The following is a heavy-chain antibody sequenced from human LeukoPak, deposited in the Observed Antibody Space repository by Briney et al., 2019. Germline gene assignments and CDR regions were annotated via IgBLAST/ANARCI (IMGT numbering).Heavy chain of an antibody. CDR1: GFTFSSYS. V-gene: IGHV3-48*01. J-gene: IGHJ6*02. Sequence: GGSLRLSCAASGFTFSSYSMNWVRQAPGKGLEWVSYISSSSSTIYYADSVKGRFTISRDNSKNTLYLQMNSLRAEDTAVYYCARDLRFGELYRNYYGMDVWGQGTTVTVSS. CDR3: ARDLRFGELYRNYYGMDV. CDR2: ISSSSSTI. D-gene: IGHD3-10*01.